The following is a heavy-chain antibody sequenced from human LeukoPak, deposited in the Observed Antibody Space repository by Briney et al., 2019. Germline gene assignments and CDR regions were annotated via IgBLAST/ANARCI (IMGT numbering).Heavy chain of an antibody. CDR1: GYSFTRNG. CDR2: ISANSGNT. CDR3: AREGTTIFGVVQYPDY. J-gene: IGHJ4*02. V-gene: IGHV1-18*01. Sequence: GASVKVSCKPSGYSFTRNGISWVRQAPGQGLEWMAWISANSGNTNYAQNFQDRVTLTTDTSTSTAYMELRSLRSDDTAVYYCAREGTTIFGVVQYPDYWGQGTLVTVSS. D-gene: IGHD3-3*01.